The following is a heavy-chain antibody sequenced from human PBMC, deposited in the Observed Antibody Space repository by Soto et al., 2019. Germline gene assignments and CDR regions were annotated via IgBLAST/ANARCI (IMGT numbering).Heavy chain of an antibody. CDR2: INSAGTTT. V-gene: IGHV3-74*01. J-gene: IGHJ4*02. D-gene: IGHD5-18*01. Sequence: GGSLRLSCAASGFTFSSYAMHWVRQAPGKGLVWVSRINSAGTTTTYADSMKGRFTISRDNAKNTLYLQMNSLRAEDTAVYYCARGDTAMVIDYCGQGTQVPVSS. CDR1: GFTFSSYA. CDR3: ARGDTAMVIDY.